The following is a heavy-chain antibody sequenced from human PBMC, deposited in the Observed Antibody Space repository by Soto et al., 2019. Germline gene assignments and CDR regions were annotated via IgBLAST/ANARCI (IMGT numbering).Heavy chain of an antibody. CDR3: AKDSGSYYFDY. J-gene: IGHJ4*02. CDR2: ISWNSGSI. D-gene: IGHD1-26*01. Sequence: GGSLRLSCAASGFTFDDYAMHWVRQAPGKGLEWVSCISWNSGSIGYADSVKGRFTISRDNAKNSLYLQMNSLRAEDTALYYCAKDSGSYYFDYWGQGTLVTVSS. CDR1: GFTFDDYA. V-gene: IGHV3-9*01.